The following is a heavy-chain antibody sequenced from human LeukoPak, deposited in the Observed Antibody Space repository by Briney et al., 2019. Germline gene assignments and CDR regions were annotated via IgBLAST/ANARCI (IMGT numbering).Heavy chain of an antibody. CDR1: GFTFSSYA. V-gene: IGHV3-30-3*01. CDR2: ISYDGSNK. CDR3: ARDRYSSSWAP. Sequence: AGGSLRLSCAASGFTFSSYAMHWVRQAPGKGLEWVAVISYDGSNKYYADSVKGRFTISRDNSKNTLYLQMNSLRAEDTAVYYCARDRYSSSWAPWGQGTLVTVSS. D-gene: IGHD6-13*01. J-gene: IGHJ5*02.